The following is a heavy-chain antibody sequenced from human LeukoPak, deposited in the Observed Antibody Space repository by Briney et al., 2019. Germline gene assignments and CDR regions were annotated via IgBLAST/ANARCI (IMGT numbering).Heavy chain of an antibody. CDR3: ARELQYDSSGYYLDY. D-gene: IGHD3-22*01. J-gene: IGHJ4*02. Sequence: GGSLRLSCAASGFTFSSYTMSWVRQAPGKGLEWVSAISGSGGSTYYADSVKGRFTISRDNSENTLYLQMNSLRAEDTAVYYCARELQYDSSGYYLDYWGQGTLITVSS. CDR1: GFTFSSYT. CDR2: ISGSGGST. V-gene: IGHV3-23*01.